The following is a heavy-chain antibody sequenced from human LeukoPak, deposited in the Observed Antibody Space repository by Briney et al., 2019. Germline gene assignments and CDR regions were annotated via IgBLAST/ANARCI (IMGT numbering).Heavy chain of an antibody. CDR3: ARVSTMVQGVHYYYYGMDV. V-gene: IGHV3-21*01. Sequence: GGSLRLSCAASGFTFSSYSMNWVRQAPGKGLEWVSSISSSSSYIYYADSVKGRFTISRDNAKNSLYLQMNSLRAEDTAVYYCARVSTMVQGVHYYYYGMDVWGKGTTVTVSS. CDR1: GFTFSSYS. D-gene: IGHD3-10*01. J-gene: IGHJ6*04. CDR2: ISSSSSYI.